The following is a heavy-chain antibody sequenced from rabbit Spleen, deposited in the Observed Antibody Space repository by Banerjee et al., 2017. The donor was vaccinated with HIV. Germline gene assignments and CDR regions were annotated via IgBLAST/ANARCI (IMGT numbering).Heavy chain of an antibody. Sequence: QLEETGGGLVQPGGSLTLSCKASGFDFSSYYMNWVRQAPGKGLEWIGYIDPVFGITYYASWVNGRFSISRENAQNTVFLQMTSLTAADTATYFCARDGAGGSYFALWGPGTLVTVS. V-gene: IGHV1S7*01. CDR3: ARDGAGGSYFAL. D-gene: IGHD8-1*01. J-gene: IGHJ4*01. CDR2: IDPVFGIT. CDR1: GFDFSSYY.